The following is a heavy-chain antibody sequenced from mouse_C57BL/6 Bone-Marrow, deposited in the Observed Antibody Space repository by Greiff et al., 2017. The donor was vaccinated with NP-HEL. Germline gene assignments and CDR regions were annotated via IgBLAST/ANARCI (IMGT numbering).Heavy chain of an antibody. D-gene: IGHD1-1*01. CDR1: GFTFSSYA. Sequence: EGQRVESGGGLVKPGGSLKLSCAASGFTFSSYAMSWVRQTPEKRLEWVATISDGGSYTYYPDNVKGRFTISRDNAKNNLYLQMSHLKSEDTAMYYCAALPATVVPLGFGVWGTGTTVTVSS. V-gene: IGHV5-4*01. CDR3: AALPATVVPLGFGV. CDR2: ISDGGSYT. J-gene: IGHJ1*03.